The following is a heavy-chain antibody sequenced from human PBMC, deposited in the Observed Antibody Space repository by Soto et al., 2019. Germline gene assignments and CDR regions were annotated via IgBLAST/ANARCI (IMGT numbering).Heavy chain of an antibody. CDR1: GFTFSSYW. CDR2: IKQDGSEK. J-gene: IGHJ5*02. D-gene: IGHD7-27*01. V-gene: IGHV3-7*01. CDR3: AREANWEGRSSWFDP. Sequence: GGSLRLSCAASGFTFSSYWMSWVRQAPGKGLEWVANIKQDGSEKYYVDSVKGRFTIARDNAKNSLYLQMNSLRAEDTAVYYCAREANWEGRSSWFDPWGQGTLVTVSS.